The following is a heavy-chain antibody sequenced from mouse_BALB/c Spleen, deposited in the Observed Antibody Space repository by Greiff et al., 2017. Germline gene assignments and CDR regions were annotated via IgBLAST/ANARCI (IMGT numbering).Heavy chain of an antibody. CDR2: ISYSGST. V-gene: IGHV3-2*02. CDR3: ASQLGLRLYYAMDY. D-gene: IGHD3-1*01. CDR1: GYSITSDYA. J-gene: IGHJ4*01. Sequence: EVQLQQSGPGLVKPSQSLSLTCTVTGYSITSDYAWNWIRQFPGNKLEWMGYISYSGSTSYNPSLKSRISITRDTSKNQFFLQLNSVTTEDTATYYCASQLGLRLYYAMDYWGQGTSVTVSS.